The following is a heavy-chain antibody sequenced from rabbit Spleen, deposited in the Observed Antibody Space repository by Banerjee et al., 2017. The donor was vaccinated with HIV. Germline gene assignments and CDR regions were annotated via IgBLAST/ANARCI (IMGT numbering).Heavy chain of an antibody. V-gene: IGHV1S45*01. CDR3: ARGFYTYDDYADFYGYYFNL. CDR1: GIDFSSYHW. Sequence: QEQLEESGGDLVKPEGSLTLTCTASGIDFSSYHWICWVRQAPGKRPEWIACIYTGSSGSTYNASWAKGRFTISKTSSTTMTLQMTSLTAADTATYFCARGFYTYDDYADFYGYYFNLWGPGTLVTVS. J-gene: IGHJ4*01. D-gene: IGHD2-1*01. CDR2: IYTGSSGST.